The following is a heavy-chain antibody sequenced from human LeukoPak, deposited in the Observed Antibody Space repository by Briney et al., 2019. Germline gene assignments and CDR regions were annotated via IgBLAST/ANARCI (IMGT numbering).Heavy chain of an antibody. Sequence: GASLKVSCKASGYTFTSYGISWVRQAPGQGLEWMGWISAYNGNTNYAQKFQGRVTMTRDTSISTAYMEVTSDDTAVYYCARGGFLQPTTMTTEPPFQYWGQGTLVTVSS. CDR2: ISAYNGNT. CDR3: ARGGFLQPTTMTTEPPFQY. J-gene: IGHJ4*02. V-gene: IGHV1-18*01. CDR1: GYTFTSYG. D-gene: IGHD4-17*01.